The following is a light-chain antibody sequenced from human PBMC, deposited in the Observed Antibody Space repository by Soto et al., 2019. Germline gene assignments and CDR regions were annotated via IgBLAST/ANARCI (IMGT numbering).Light chain of an antibody. CDR2: DAS. CDR3: QEYNTWPWT. Sequence: VLTQSPATLSLSPGERATLSCRASQSVSSYLAWYQQKPGQAPRLLIYDASNRATGIPARFSGSGSGTDFTPTISSLESEDFEVYYCQEYNTWPWTLGQGTKVDIK. V-gene: IGKV3-11*01. CDR1: QSVSSY. J-gene: IGKJ1*01.